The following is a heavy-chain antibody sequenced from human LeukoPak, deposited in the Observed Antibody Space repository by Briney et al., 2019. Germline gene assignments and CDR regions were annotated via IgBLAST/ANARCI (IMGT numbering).Heavy chain of an antibody. Sequence: GGSLRLSCAASGFTFSSYSMNWVRQAPGKGLEWVSSISSSSSYIYYADSVKGRFTISRDNAKNSLYLQMNSLRAEDTAVYYCARDGSSWDNWFDPWSQGTLVTVSS. CDR3: ARDGSSWDNWFDP. D-gene: IGHD6-13*01. V-gene: IGHV3-21*01. CDR1: GFTFSSYS. CDR2: ISSSSSYI. J-gene: IGHJ5*02.